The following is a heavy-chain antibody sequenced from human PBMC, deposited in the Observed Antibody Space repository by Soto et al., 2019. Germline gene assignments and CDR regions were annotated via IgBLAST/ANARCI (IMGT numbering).Heavy chain of an antibody. J-gene: IGHJ5*02. CDR2: IYWDDDK. CDR3: AHRGIVLVPAAIRSLDSWFDP. D-gene: IGHD2-2*01. V-gene: IGHV2-5*02. CDR1: GFSLSTSGVG. Sequence: QITLKESGPTLVKPTQTLTLTCTFSGFSLSTSGVGVGWIRQPPGKALEWLALIYWDDDKRYSPSLKSRLTIPKDTSKNQVVLTLTNMDPVDPDTYYFAHRGIVLVPAAIRSLDSWFDPWGQGTLVTVSS.